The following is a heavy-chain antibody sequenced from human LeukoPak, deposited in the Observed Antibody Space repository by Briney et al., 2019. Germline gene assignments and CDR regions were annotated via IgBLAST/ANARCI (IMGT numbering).Heavy chain of an antibody. Sequence: PSETLSLTCAVYGGSFSGYYWSWIRQPPRTGLEWIGEINHSESTNYNPSLTSRVTISVVTSKNQFSLKLSSVTAAYTAVYYCAGRSSGRVLDYWGQGTLVTVSS. D-gene: IGHD6-19*01. V-gene: IGHV4-34*01. CDR3: AGRSSGRVLDY. J-gene: IGHJ4*02. CDR2: INHSEST. CDR1: GGSFSGYY.